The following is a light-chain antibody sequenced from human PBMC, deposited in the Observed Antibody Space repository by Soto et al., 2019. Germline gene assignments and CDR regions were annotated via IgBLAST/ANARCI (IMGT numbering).Light chain of an antibody. CDR2: EVS. J-gene: IGLJ1*01. CDR1: SSDIGGYNY. V-gene: IGLV2-14*01. CDR3: SSYTSSSTLV. Sequence: QSALTQPASVYGSPGQSITISCTGTSSDIGGYNYVSWYQQHPGKAPKLMIYEVSYRPSGVSNRFSGSKSGNTASLTISGLQAEDEADYYCSSYTSSSTLVFGTGTKLTVL.